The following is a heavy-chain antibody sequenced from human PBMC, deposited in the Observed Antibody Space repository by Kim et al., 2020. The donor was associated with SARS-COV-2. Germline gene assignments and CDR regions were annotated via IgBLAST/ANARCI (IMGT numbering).Heavy chain of an antibody. CDR3: AKGDSDWCALDAFDI. CDR1: GFTFSSYA. CDR2: ICSGGGST. D-gene: IGHD6-19*01. J-gene: IGHJ3*02. Sequence: GGSLRLSCAASGFTFSSYAMSWVRQAPGKGLEWVSVICSGGGSTYYADSVKGRFTISRENSKNTLYLQMNSLRAEDTAVYYCAKGDSDWCALDAFDIWGQGTMVTVSS. V-gene: IGHV3-23*03.